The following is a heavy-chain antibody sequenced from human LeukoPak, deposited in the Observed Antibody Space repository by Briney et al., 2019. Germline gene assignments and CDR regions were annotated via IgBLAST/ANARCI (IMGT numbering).Heavy chain of an antibody. V-gene: IGHV3-33*01. J-gene: IGHJ6*02. CDR3: ARDTAKLTPPYSLRV. CDR2: IWYDENNK. D-gene: IGHD2-15*01. Sequence: GRSLRLSCAAPGFTFSNSGMHWVCQAPGKGLEWVALIWYDENNKYYADSVKGRFTISRDNSKNTLYLQMNSLRAEDTAVYYCARDTAKLTPPYSLRVWGQGTTVTVSS. CDR1: GFTFSNSG.